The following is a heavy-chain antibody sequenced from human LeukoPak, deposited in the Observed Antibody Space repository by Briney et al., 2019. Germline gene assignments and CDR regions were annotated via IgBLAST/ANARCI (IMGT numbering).Heavy chain of an antibody. V-gene: IGHV1-18*01. CDR1: GYTFTSYG. Sequence: GASVKVSCKASGYTFTSYGISWVRQAPGQGLEWMGWISAYNGNTNYAQKLQGRVTMTTDTSTSTAYMELRSLRSDDTAVYYCARDRHSSSWYWGDDYWGQGTLVTVSS. D-gene: IGHD6-13*01. CDR2: ISAYNGNT. J-gene: IGHJ4*02. CDR3: ARDRHSSSWYWGDDY.